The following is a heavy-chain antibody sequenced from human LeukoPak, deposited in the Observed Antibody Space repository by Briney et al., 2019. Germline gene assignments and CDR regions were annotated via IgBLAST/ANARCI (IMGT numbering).Heavy chain of an antibody. CDR1: GGSISSGGYS. Sequence: SETLSLTCAVSGGSISSGGYSWSWIRQPPGKGLEWIGYIYHSGSTYYNPSLKSRVTISVDRSKNQFSLKLSSVTAADTAVYYCARAPRTKGWYEGVNLDYWGQGTLVTVSS. CDR2: IYHSGST. D-gene: IGHD6-19*01. CDR3: ARAPRTKGWYEGVNLDY. J-gene: IGHJ4*02. V-gene: IGHV4-30-2*01.